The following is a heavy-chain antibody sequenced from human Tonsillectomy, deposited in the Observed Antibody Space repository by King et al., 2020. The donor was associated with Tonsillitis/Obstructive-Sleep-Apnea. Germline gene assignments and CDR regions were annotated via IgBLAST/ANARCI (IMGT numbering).Heavy chain of an antibody. CDR2: IKQDGSEK. Sequence: VQLVESWGDLFQPGGSLRLSCAATGFTFSRSWMSVVRQVPGKGLEGVANIKQDGSEKYYVDSLKGRFTISRDNAKNSLSLQMKSLRAEDTAVYYCARHTQTFFDYWGQGTLVTVSS. CDR1: GFTFSRSW. D-gene: IGHD5-18*01. V-gene: IGHV3-7*02. J-gene: IGHJ4*02. CDR3: ARHTQTFFDY.